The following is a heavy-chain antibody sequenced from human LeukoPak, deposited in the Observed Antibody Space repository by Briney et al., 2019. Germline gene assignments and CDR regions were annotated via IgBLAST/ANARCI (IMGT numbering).Heavy chain of an antibody. CDR3: AGSTYYYDSSGYPEDY. J-gene: IGHJ4*02. CDR2: INHSGSA. V-gene: IGHV4-34*01. CDR1: GGSFSGYY. Sequence: SETLSLTCAVSGGSFSGYYWTWIRQPPGKGLEWIGEINHSGSANYNPSLKSRVTISVDTSKNQFSLKLSSVTAADTAVYYCAGSTYYYDSSGYPEDYWGQGTLVTVSS. D-gene: IGHD3-22*01.